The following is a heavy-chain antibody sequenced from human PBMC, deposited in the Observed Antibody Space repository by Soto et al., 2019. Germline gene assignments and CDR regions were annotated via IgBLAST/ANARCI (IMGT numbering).Heavy chain of an antibody. J-gene: IGHJ5*02. D-gene: IGHD2-8*01. CDR2: AYYSGNT. CDR3: TKVSSGWFDP. Sequence: SETLSLTCTVSGGSISSSFFSRGWVRQPPGKGLEWIGCAYYSGNTYYNPSLKSRVTISVDTSGNQFSLRLNSVTAADTAVYYCTKVSSGWFDPWGQGTLVTVSS. CDR1: GGSISSSFFS. V-gene: IGHV4-39*01.